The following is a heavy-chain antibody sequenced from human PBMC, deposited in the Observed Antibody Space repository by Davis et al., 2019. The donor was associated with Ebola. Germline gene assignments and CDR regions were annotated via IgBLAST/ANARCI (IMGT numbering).Heavy chain of an antibody. CDR3: ARVWNGYYYYGMDV. J-gene: IGHJ6*02. D-gene: IGHD1-1*01. CDR1: GYTFTSYD. V-gene: IGHV1-8*01. Sequence: ASVKVSCKASGYTFTSYDINWVRQATGQGLEWMGWMNPNSGNTGYAQKFQGRVTMTRDTSTSTVYMELSSLRSEDTAVYYCARVWNGYYYYGMDVWGQGTTVTVSS. CDR2: MNPNSGNT.